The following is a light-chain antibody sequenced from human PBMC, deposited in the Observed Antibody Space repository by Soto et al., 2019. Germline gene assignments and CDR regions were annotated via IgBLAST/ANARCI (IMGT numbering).Light chain of an antibody. V-gene: IGKV3-20*01. CDR1: DHIGSD. CDR2: AAS. J-gene: IGKJ1*01. CDR3: QQYGYPSWT. Sequence: EIVLTQSPGTLSLSPGERATLSCRASDHIGSDLAWYQQKPGQAPRILIFAASNRATGIPDRFSGSGSGTDFTLTISRLEPGDFAVYYCQQYGYPSWTFGQGTKVDIK.